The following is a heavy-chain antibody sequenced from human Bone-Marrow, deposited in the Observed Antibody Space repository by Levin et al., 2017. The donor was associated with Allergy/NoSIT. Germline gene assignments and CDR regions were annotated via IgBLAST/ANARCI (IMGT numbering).Heavy chain of an antibody. D-gene: IGHD2/OR15-2a*01. CDR2: INPKSGYT. Sequence: ASVKVSCKASGFTFSNYDINWVRQATGQGLEWMGWINPKSGYTGYAQKFQGRITLTSNTSIDTVYMELRSLTSEDTAVYYCARVPAKKVRTTFRFEPWGQGTPVTVSS. CDR1: GFTFSNYD. J-gene: IGHJ5*02. V-gene: IGHV1-8*02. CDR3: ARVPAKKVRTTFRFEP.